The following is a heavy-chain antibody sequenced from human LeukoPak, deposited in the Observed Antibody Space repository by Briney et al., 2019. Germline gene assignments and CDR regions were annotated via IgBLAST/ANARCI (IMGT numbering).Heavy chain of an antibody. J-gene: IGHJ3*02. Sequence: GGSLRLSRAASGFTFSSYSMNWVRQAPGKGLEWVSSISSSSSYIYYADSVKGRFTISRDNAKNSLYLQMNSLRAEDTAVYYCARGIDPGAFDIWGQGTMVTVSS. CDR3: ARGIDPGAFDI. CDR1: GFTFSSYS. D-gene: IGHD3-10*01. V-gene: IGHV3-21*01. CDR2: ISSSSSYI.